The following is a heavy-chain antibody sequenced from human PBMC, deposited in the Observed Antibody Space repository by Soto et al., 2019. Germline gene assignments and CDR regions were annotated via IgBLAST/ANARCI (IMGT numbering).Heavy chain of an antibody. CDR3: ATQRSEWELSFDY. V-gene: IGHV1-2*04. CDR1: EYTFTGYY. CDR2: INPNSGGT. J-gene: IGHJ4*02. D-gene: IGHD1-26*01. Sequence: QVQLVQSGAEVKKPGASVKVSCKASEYTFTGYYMHWVRQAPGQGLEWMGWINPNSGGTNYAQKFQGWVTMTRDTSISTAYMELSRLRSDDTAVYYCATQRSEWELSFDYWGQGTLVTVSS.